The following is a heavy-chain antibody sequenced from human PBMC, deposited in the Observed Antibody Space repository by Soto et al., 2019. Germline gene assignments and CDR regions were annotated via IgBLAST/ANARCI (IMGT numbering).Heavy chain of an antibody. CDR3: TQTTGWPGFDV. V-gene: IGHV4-4*09. Sequence: KLPETLSLTCSASGASISRFYWNWIRQSPGKGLEWIGHIYNGETTKYNPSLKSRVTISVDTSKNQFSLKLSSVTAADTAVYFCTQTTGWPGFDVWGQGTTVTVSS. CDR2: IYNGETT. D-gene: IGHD6-19*01. J-gene: IGHJ6*02. CDR1: GASISRFY.